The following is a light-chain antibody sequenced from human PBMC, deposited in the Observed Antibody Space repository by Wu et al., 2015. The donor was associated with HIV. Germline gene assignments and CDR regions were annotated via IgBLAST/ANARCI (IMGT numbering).Light chain of an antibody. CDR3: QQSYTVPVT. J-gene: IGKJ4*01. V-gene: IGKV1-39*01. Sequence: DIQMTQSPSSLSASVGDRVTITCRASQSISSYLNWYQQKPGKAPKLLIYAASSLQSGVPSRFSGSGSGTDFTLTISSLQREDFATYYCQQSYTVPVTFGGGPRRRSN. CDR2: AAS. CDR1: QSISSY.